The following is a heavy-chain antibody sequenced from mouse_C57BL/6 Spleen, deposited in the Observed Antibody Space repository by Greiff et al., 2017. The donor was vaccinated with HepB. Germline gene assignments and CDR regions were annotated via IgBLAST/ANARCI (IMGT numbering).Heavy chain of an antibody. CDR2: INPGSGGT. D-gene: IGHD2-2*01. J-gene: IGHJ3*01. CDR1: GYAFTNYL. Sequence: QVQLQQSGAELVRPGTSVKVSCKASGYAFTNYLIEWVKQRPGQGLEWIGVINPGSGGTNYNEKFKGKATLTADKSSSTAYMQLSSLTSEDSAVYFCANGYDLSYWGQGTLVTVSA. V-gene: IGHV1-54*01. CDR3: ANGYDLSY.